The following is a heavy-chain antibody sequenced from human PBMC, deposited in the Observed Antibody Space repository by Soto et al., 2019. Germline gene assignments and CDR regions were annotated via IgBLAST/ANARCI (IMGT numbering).Heavy chain of an antibody. V-gene: IGHV3-21*01. CDR1: GFTFSSYS. CDR2: ISSSSSYI. J-gene: IGHJ6*02. Sequence: GGSLRLSCAASGFTFSSYSMNWVRQAPGKGLEWVSSISSSSSYIYYADSVKGRFTISRDNAKNSLYLQMNSLRAEDTAVYYCARGRKRASSGWYFDYYYGMDVWGQGTTVTVSS. CDR3: ARGRKRASSGWYFDYYYGMDV. D-gene: IGHD6-19*01.